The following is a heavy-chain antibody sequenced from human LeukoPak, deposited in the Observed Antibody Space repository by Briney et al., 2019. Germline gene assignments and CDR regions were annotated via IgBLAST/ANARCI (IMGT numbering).Heavy chain of an antibody. D-gene: IGHD3-22*01. Sequence: SETLSLTCTVSGGSISSYYWSWIRQPAGKGREWFGRFYTSGSTNYNPSLKSRVTMSVDTSKNQFSLKLSSVTAADTAVYYCARSLYWYDRFDYWGQGTLVTVSS. V-gene: IGHV4-4*07. CDR2: FYTSGST. CDR1: GGSISSYY. J-gene: IGHJ4*02. CDR3: ARSLYWYDRFDY.